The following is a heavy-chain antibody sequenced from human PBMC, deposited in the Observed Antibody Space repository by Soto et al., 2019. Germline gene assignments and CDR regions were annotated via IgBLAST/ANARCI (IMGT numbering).Heavy chain of an antibody. Sequence: GGSLRLSCAASGFTFSNYGMHWVRQAPGKGLEWVAVISYDGSNKYYADSVKGRFTISRDNSKNTLYLQMNSLRAEDTAVYYCAKVNRQFYCSGTSCPYYFDYWGQGTLVTVSS. CDR3: AKVNRQFYCSGTSCPYYFDY. D-gene: IGHD2-2*01. CDR1: GFTFSNYG. V-gene: IGHV3-30*18. J-gene: IGHJ4*02. CDR2: ISYDGSNK.